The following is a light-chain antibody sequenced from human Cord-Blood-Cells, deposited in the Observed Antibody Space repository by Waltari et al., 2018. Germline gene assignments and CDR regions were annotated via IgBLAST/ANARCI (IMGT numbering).Light chain of an antibody. V-gene: IGLV2-14*03. CDR1: SSDVGGYNY. CDR2: DVS. CDR3: SSYTSSSTPYV. J-gene: IGLJ1*01. Sequence: QSALTQPASVSGSPGQSITISCTGTSSDVGGYNYVSWYQQHPGKAPTLMIYDVSNRPSGVSNRCSGSKCGNTASLTISGLQAEDEADYYCSSYTSSSTPYVFGTGTKVTVL.